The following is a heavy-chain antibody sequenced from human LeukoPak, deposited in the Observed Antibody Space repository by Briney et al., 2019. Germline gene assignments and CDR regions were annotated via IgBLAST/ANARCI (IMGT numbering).Heavy chain of an antibody. D-gene: IGHD3-10*01. CDR2: IYYSGST. J-gene: IGHJ4*02. CDR1: GGSISSYY. CDR3: ARLSGSPITMVRGVPAFDY. V-gene: IGHV4-59*08. Sequence: SETLSLTCTVSGGSISSYYWSWIRQPPGKGLEWIGYIYYSGSTNYNPSLKSRVTISVDTSKNQFSLKLSSVTAADTAVYYCARLSGSPITMVRGVPAFDYWGQGTLVTVSS.